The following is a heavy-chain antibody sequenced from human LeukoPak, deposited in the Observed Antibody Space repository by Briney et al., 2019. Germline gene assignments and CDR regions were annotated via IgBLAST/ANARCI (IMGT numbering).Heavy chain of an antibody. J-gene: IGHJ4*02. V-gene: IGHV1-46*01. Sequence: ASVKVSCKASGYTFTSYYMHWVRQAPGQGLEWMGIINPSGGSTSYAQKFQGRVTMTRDTSTSTVYMELSSLRSEDTAVYYCARTRRGYYDSSGYPDYWGQGTLVTVSS. CDR1: GYTFTSYY. CDR3: ARTRRGYYDSSGYPDY. CDR2: INPSGGST. D-gene: IGHD3-22*01.